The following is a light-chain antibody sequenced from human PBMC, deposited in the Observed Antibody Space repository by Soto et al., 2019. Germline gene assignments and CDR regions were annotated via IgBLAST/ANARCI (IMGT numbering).Light chain of an antibody. CDR1: QSVSSN. V-gene: IGKV3-15*01. CDR2: GAS. CDR3: RHHYILLLR. J-gene: IGKJ4*02. Sequence: DRATPYYKESQSVSSNLAWYQQKPGQAPRLLIYGASSRATGIPVRFSGSVSGTECTHTIYVCRSDISAVSFCRHHYILLLRFGDGTKVDIK.